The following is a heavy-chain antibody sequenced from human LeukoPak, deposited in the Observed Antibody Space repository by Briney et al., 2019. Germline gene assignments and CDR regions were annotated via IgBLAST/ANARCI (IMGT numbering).Heavy chain of an antibody. CDR1: GGSIDNYY. J-gene: IGHJ4*02. V-gene: IGHV4-4*07. D-gene: IGHD1-26*01. CDR2: FHATGSS. CDR3: ARDTGSFDL. Sequence: SETLSLTCTVSGGSIDNYYRSWIRQPAGKGLEWIGRFHATGSSSYNPSLKSRVTMSADKSETQFSLKVTSVTAADTAVYYCARDTGSFDLWGPGTLVTVSS.